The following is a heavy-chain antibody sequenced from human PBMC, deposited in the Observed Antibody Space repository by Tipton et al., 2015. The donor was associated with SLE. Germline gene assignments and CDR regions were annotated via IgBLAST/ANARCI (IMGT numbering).Heavy chain of an antibody. CDR1: GGSISGYY. CDR3: ASAQWDANIYFDY. Sequence: TLSLTCTVSGGSISGYYWGWIRQPPGKGLEWIGYIYYSGSTNYNPSLKSRVTISVDTSNNQFSLRLSSVTAADTAVYYCASAQWDANIYFDYWGRGTLVTVSS. CDR2: IYYSGST. V-gene: IGHV4-59*01. D-gene: IGHD1-26*01. J-gene: IGHJ4*01.